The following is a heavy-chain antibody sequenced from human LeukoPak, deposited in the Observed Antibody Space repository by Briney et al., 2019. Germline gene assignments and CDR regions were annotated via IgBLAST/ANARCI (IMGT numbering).Heavy chain of an antibody. V-gene: IGHV1-8*03. CDR1: GYTFTSYD. Sequence: ASVKVSCKASGYTFTSYDINWVRQATGQGLEWMGWMNPNSGNTGYAQKFQGRVTITRNTSISTAYMELSSLRSEDTAVYYCGSDAAGTDFDYWGQGTLVTVSS. CDR2: MNPNSGNT. J-gene: IGHJ4*02. CDR3: GSDAAGTDFDY. D-gene: IGHD6-13*01.